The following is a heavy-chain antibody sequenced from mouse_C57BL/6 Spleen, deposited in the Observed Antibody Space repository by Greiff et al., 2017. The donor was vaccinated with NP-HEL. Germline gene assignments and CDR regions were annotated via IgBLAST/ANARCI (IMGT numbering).Heavy chain of an antibody. V-gene: IGHV10-3*01. CDR3: VRDLTTVVAMDY. D-gene: IGHD1-1*01. Sequence: EVQLVESGGGLVQPKGSLKLSCAASGFTFNTYAMHWVRQAPGKGLEWVARRRSKSSNYATYYADSVKDRFTISRDDSQSMLYLQMNNLKTEDTAMYYCVRDLTTVVAMDYWGQGTTLTVSS. CDR2: RRSKSSNYAT. J-gene: IGHJ2*01. CDR1: GFTFNTYA.